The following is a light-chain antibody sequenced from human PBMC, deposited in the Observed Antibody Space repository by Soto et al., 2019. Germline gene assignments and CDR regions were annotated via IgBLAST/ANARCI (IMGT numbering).Light chain of an antibody. Sequence: SVLTQPASVSGPPGQSITISCTGTSSDVGAYNYVSWYQHHPGKAPRLVIYDVTNRPSGVPDRFSGSKSGNTASLTVSGLQAEDEADYYCNSYAGSNNVFGTGTKVTV. CDR3: NSYAGSNNV. V-gene: IGLV2-8*01. CDR2: DVT. J-gene: IGLJ1*01. CDR1: SSDVGAYNY.